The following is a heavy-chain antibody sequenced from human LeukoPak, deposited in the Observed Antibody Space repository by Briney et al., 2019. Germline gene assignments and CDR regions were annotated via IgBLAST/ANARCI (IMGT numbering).Heavy chain of an antibody. CDR2: TYYRSKWYN. CDR3: ARGRNNAFDF. CDR1: GDSVSSNSAA. V-gene: IGHV6-1*01. J-gene: IGHJ3*01. D-gene: IGHD1/OR15-1a*01. Sequence: SQTLSLTCAISGDSVSSNSAAGNWIRQSPSRGLEWLGRTYYRSKWYNDYAVSVKSRITINSDTSKTQFSLQLSSVTPEDTAVYYCARGRNNAFDFWGQGTMVTVSS.